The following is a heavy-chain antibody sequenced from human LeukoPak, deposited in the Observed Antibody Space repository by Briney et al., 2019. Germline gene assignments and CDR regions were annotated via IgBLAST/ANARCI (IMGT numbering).Heavy chain of an antibody. J-gene: IGHJ4*02. CDR1: GFTFSRYG. CDR2: IWDDGSNK. D-gene: IGHD5-18*01. V-gene: IGHV3-33*01. CDR3: ARDSGRYNYGPYHY. Sequence: PGRSLRLSCAASGFTFSRYGMHWVRQAPGKGLEWVAFIWDDGSNKDYEDSVKGRFTISRDNSKNTLYLQMNNLIVEDTAIYYCARDSGRYNYGPYHYWGQGILVTVSS.